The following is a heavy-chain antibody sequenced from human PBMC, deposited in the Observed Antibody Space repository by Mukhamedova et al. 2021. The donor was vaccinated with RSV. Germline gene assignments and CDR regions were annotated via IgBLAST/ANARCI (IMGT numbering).Heavy chain of an antibody. Sequence: SYADSVKGRFTISRDNTKNTLFLEITRLTAEDTAVYYCARGVYDYVWGSYRFLDYCGQGTLVPVSS. V-gene: IGHV3-74*01. D-gene: IGHD3-16*02. CDR3: ARGVYDYVWGSYRFLDY. J-gene: IGHJ4*02.